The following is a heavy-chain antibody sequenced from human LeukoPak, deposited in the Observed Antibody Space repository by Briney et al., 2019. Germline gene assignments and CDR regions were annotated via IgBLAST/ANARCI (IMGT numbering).Heavy chain of an antibody. J-gene: IGHJ4*02. CDR2: IYYSGST. D-gene: IGHD6-19*01. CDR1: GGSISSYY. Sequence: SETLSLTCTVSGGSISSYYWSWIRQPPGKGLEWIGYIYYSGSTNYNPSLKSRVTISVDTPKNQFSLKLSSVTAADTAVYYCARGRSGWSHFDYWGQGTLVTVSS. CDR3: ARGRSGWSHFDY. V-gene: IGHV4-59*01.